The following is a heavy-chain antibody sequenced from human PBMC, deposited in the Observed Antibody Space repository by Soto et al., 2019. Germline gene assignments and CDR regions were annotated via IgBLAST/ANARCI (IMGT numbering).Heavy chain of an antibody. Sequence: EVQLLESGGGLVQPGGSLRLSCAASGFTFSSYAMNWVRQAPGKGLEWVSVISGSGGSTYYADSVKGRFTISRDNSKNTLYLRMNSLRAEDTPVYYCAKRTTGWYFDIWARGTLVTVSS. CDR3: AKRTTGWYFDI. CDR2: ISGSGGST. CDR1: GFTFSSYA. V-gene: IGHV3-23*01. J-gene: IGHJ2*01.